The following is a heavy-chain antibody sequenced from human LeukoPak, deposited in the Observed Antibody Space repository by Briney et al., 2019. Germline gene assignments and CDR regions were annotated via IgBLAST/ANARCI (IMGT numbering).Heavy chain of an antibody. Sequence: GGSLRLSCAASGFTVSSNYMSWVRQAPGKGLEWVSAISGSGGSTYYADSVKGWFTISRDNSKNTLYLQMNSLRAEDTAVYYCAEAYGGNSHFDYWGQGTLVTVSS. CDR1: GFTVSSNY. D-gene: IGHD4-23*01. CDR2: ISGSGGST. J-gene: IGHJ4*02. CDR3: AEAYGGNSHFDY. V-gene: IGHV3-23*01.